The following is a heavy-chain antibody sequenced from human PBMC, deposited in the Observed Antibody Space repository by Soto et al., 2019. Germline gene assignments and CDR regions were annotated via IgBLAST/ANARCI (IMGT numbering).Heavy chain of an antibody. CDR3: ASESSTSRPPFDY. J-gene: IGHJ4*02. CDR2: IYSGGST. CDR1: GFTVSSNY. D-gene: IGHD2-2*01. V-gene: IGHV3-66*01. Sequence: GGSLRLSCAASGFTVSSNYMSWVHQAPGKGLEWVSVIYSGGSTYYADSVKGRFTISRDNSKNTLYLQMNSLRAEDTAVYYCASESSTSRPPFDYWGQGTLVTVSS.